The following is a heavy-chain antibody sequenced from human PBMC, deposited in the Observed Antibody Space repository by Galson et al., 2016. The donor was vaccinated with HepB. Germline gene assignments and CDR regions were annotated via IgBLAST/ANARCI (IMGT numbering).Heavy chain of an antibody. CDR2: VHYSGIT. CDR3: ARDGRAWVGLDV. Sequence: ETLSLTCAVSGASISGHYWSWIRQPPGKGLEWIGYVHYSGITNYNPSLKSRVSVSIDASKTHFSLRLTSLTVADTAIYYCARDGRAWVGLDVWGQGTTVTVSS. J-gene: IGHJ6*02. V-gene: IGHV4-59*11. D-gene: IGHD3/OR15-3a*01. CDR1: GASISGHY.